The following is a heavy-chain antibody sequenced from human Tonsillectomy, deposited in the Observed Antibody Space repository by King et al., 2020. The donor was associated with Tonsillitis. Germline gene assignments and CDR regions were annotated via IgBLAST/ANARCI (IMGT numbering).Heavy chain of an antibody. Sequence: VQLQESGPGLVKPSETLSLTCTVSGGSISSDYWSWIRQPPGKGLEWIGYIYYSGSTNYNPSLKSRVTISVDTSKNQFSLKLSSVTAADTAVYYCARGLDYDVWIGYYIYYDDYYMDVWGRGTTVPVSS. V-gene: IGHV4-59*01. J-gene: IGHJ6*03. D-gene: IGHD3-3*01. CDR3: ARGLDYDVWIGYYIYYDDYYMDV. CDR1: GGSISSDY. CDR2: IYYSGST.